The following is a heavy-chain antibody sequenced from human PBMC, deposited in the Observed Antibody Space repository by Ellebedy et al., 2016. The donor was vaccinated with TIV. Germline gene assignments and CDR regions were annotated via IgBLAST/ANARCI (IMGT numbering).Heavy chain of an antibody. CDR1: GFNFRTYA. CDR3: ARGVLSGY. J-gene: IGHJ4*02. CDR2: INGAGGDT. V-gene: IGHV3-23*01. D-gene: IGHD2/OR15-2a*01. Sequence: GESLKISCSASGFNFRTYAMTWVRQAPGKGLEWISSINGAGGDTYYADSVRGRFTISRDNSKNIVYLQLESLRVEDTAVYYCARGVLSGYWGQGTLSPSPQ.